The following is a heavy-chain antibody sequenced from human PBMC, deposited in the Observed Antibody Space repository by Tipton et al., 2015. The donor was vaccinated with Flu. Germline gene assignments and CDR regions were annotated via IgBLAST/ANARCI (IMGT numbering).Heavy chain of an antibody. J-gene: IGHJ6*02. Sequence: GSLRLSCAASGFTFSDYYMSWIRQLPGKGLEWVSHISSSGSTINYAGSVKGRFTISRDNAKNSLYLQMNSLRAEDTAVYYCARDHPPSITVLGEITDYFGMAVWGQGTTVTVSS. V-gene: IGHV3-11*01. D-gene: IGHD3-3*01. CDR1: GFTFSDYY. CDR3: ARDHPPSITVLGEITDYFGMAV. CDR2: ISSSGSTI.